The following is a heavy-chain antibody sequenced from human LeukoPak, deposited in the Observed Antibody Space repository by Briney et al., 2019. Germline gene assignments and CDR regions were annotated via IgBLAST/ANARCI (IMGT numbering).Heavy chain of an antibody. V-gene: IGHV4-59*11. CDR3: AGVPAAHYLFDL. Sequence: SETLSLTCTVSGGSISSHYWSWIRQPPGKGLEWIGYIYYSGSTNYNPSLKSRVTISVDTSKNQFSLKLSSVTAADTAVYYCAGVPAAHYLFDLRGQGTLVTVSS. CDR2: IYYSGST. J-gene: IGHJ4*02. D-gene: IGHD2-2*01. CDR1: GGSISSHY.